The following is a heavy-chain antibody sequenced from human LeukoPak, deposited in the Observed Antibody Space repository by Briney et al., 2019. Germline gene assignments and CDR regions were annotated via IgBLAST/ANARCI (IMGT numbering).Heavy chain of an antibody. CDR1: GYSFTSYW. CDR3: ARYYYDSSGYYHFDY. Sequence: PGESLKISRKGSGYSFTSYWIGWVRQMPGKGLEWMGIIYPGDSDTRYSPSFQGQVTISADKSISTAYPQWSSLKASDTAMYYCARYYYDSSGYYHFDYWGQGTLVTVSS. D-gene: IGHD3-22*01. V-gene: IGHV5-51*03. CDR2: IYPGDSDT. J-gene: IGHJ4*02.